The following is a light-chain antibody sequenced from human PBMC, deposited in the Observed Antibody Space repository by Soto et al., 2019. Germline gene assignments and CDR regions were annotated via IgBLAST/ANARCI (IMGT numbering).Light chain of an antibody. Sequence: QSALTQPASVSGSPGQSITISCTGSSYDIDYNYVTWYQQHPGKVPKLIIYEVTKRPSGVSYRFSGSKSGNTASLTISGLQAEDEADYYCRSYSSSFTVIFGGGTQLTVL. CDR2: EVT. J-gene: IGLJ7*01. CDR3: RSYSSSFTVI. CDR1: SYDIDYNY. V-gene: IGLV2-14*01.